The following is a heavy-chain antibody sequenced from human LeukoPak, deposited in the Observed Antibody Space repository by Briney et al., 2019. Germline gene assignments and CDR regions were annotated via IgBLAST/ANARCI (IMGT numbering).Heavy chain of an antibody. J-gene: IGHJ6*02. Sequence: GGSLRLSCAASGFTFSLYWMNWVRRAPGKGLEWVANIKQDGSEKNYVDSVKGRFTISRDNAKNSLYLQMNSLRVEDTAVYYCARGGIAVAGQYYYYGMDVWGQGTTVTVSS. CDR1: GFTFSLYW. D-gene: IGHD6-19*01. V-gene: IGHV3-7*01. CDR3: ARGGIAVAGQYYYYGMDV. CDR2: IKQDGSEK.